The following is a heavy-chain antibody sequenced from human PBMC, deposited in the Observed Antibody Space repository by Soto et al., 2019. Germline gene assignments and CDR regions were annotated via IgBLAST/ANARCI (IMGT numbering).Heavy chain of an antibody. Sequence: GASVKVSCKASGYTFTSYYMQWVRQAPGQGLEWMGIINPSGGSTSYAQKFQGRVTMTRDTSTSTVYMELSSLRSEDTAVYYCARVDCSGGSCYSVGADYWGQGTLVTVSS. J-gene: IGHJ4*02. CDR2: INPSGGST. D-gene: IGHD2-15*01. V-gene: IGHV1-46*03. CDR1: GYTFTSYY. CDR3: ARVDCSGGSCYSVGADY.